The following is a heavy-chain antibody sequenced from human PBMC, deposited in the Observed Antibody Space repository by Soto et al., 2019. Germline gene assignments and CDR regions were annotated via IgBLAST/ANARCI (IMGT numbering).Heavy chain of an antibody. CDR3: ATDRGSGSFFFDY. D-gene: IGHD3-10*01. Sequence: HVQLVQSGAEVKKPGSSVKVSCKASGGTFSSSAINWVRQAPGQGLEWMGGFIPMFGTRNYGAKFQGRVTINADESTTTAYLEVTSLTSEDTAGYYCATDRGSGSFFFDYWGQGTLITVSS. CDR2: FIPMFGTR. J-gene: IGHJ4*02. V-gene: IGHV1-69*01. CDR1: GGTFSSSA.